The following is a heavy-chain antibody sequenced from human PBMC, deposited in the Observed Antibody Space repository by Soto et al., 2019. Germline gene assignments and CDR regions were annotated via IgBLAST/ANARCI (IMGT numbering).Heavy chain of an antibody. CDR3: ARMGDVPYYYYGMDV. CDR1: GYIFISYG. CDR2: INGYNGNT. Sequence: QVQLVQSGAEVKKPGASVKVSCKASGYIFISYGVSWVRQAPGQGLEWLGWINGYNGNTNYGQNFQGRVTMTTDTSTSTAYMELRSLRSDDTAVYYCARMGDVPYYYYGMDVWGQGTTVIVSS. V-gene: IGHV1-18*01. J-gene: IGHJ6*02. D-gene: IGHD3-16*01.